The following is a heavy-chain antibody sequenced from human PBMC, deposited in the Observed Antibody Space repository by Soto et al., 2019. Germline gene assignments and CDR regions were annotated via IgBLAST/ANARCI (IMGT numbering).Heavy chain of an antibody. CDR3: ARDKDRLQLGGNYYYILDV. CDR2: IMPVFPTP. V-gene: IGHV1-69*12. Sequence: VQLEQSGPEVKKPGSSVKVSCKASGGTFSTSALSWVRQAPGQGLEWMGGIMPVFPTPDYAQKFQGRVTITAEESTSTGYMELGGLTSDDTAVYYCARDKDRLQLGGNYYYILDVWGQGTAVTVSS. D-gene: IGHD5-12*01. CDR1: GGTFSTSA. J-gene: IGHJ6*02.